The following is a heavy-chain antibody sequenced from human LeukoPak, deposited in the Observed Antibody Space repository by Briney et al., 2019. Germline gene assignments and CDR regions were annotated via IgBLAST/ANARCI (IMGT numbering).Heavy chain of an antibody. D-gene: IGHD3-10*01. CDR2: MNPNSGNT. CDR3: ARESITMVRGGADWFDP. Sequence: ASVKVSCKASGYTFTSYDINWVRQATGQGLEWMGWMNPNSGNTGYAQKFQGRVTMTRNTSISTAYMELSSLRSEDTAVYYCARESITMVRGGADWFDPWGQGTLVTVSS. J-gene: IGHJ5*02. V-gene: IGHV1-8*01. CDR1: GYTFTSYD.